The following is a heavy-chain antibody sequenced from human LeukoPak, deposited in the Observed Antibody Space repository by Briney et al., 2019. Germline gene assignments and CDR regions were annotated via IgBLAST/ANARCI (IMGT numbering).Heavy chain of an antibody. Sequence: SETLSLTCTVSGGSISSYYWSWIRQPPGKGLEWIGYIYYSGSTNYNPSLKSRVTISVDTSKNQFSLKLSSVTAADSAVYYCARDGGYCSSTSCYRGWFDPWGQGTLVTVSS. CDR3: ARDGGYCSSTSCYRGWFDP. D-gene: IGHD2-2*02. CDR2: IYYSGST. J-gene: IGHJ5*02. V-gene: IGHV4-59*01. CDR1: GGSISSYY.